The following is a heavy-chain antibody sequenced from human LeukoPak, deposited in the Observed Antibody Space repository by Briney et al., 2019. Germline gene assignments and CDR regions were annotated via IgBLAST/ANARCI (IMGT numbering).Heavy chain of an antibody. V-gene: IGHV4-59*08. Sequence: SETLSLTCTVSGGSISGYYWSWIRQPPGKGLEWIGYIYYSGSTNYNPSLKSRVTILVDTSKNQFSLKLSSVTAADTAVYFCARRSESGYTYGIFDYWGQGTLVTVSS. J-gene: IGHJ4*02. CDR3: ARRSESGYTYGIFDY. D-gene: IGHD5-18*01. CDR2: IYYSGST. CDR1: GGSISGYY.